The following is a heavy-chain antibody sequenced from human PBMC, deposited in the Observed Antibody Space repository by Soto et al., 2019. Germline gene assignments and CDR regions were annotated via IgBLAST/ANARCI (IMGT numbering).Heavy chain of an antibody. D-gene: IGHD2-21*01. CDR3: AIFSQARYFHYGMDV. J-gene: IGHJ6*02. CDR1: GYIFTHYW. CDR2: FDPSDSDT. V-gene: IGHV5-10-1*01. Sequence: PGEYLKISCLGSGYIFTHYWITLVRQMPGKGQEYMGRFDPSDSDTRYSPSFQGRVTISANKPITTAYLQWSSLKASDTAIYYCAIFSQARYFHYGMDVWGQGTTVTVSS.